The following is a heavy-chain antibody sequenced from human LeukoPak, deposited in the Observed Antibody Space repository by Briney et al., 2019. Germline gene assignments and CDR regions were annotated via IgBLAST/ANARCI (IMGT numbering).Heavy chain of an antibody. D-gene: IGHD2-15*01. V-gene: IGHV4-59*01. CDR1: GGSISSYY. CDR2: IYYSGST. Sequence: SETLSLTCTVSGGSISSYYWSWIRQPPGKGLEWIGYIYYSGSTNYNPSLKSRVTISVDTSKNQFSLKLSSVTAADTAVYYCARDRSTPYGYFDSWGQGTLITVSS. CDR3: ARDRSTPYGYFDS. J-gene: IGHJ4*02.